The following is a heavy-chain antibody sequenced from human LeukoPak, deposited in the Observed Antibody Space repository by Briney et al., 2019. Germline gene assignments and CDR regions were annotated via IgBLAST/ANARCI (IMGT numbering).Heavy chain of an antibody. CDR2: IYPGDSDA. Sequence: GESLKISCKGSGYSFTSYWIGWVRQMPGKGLEWMGIIYPGDSDARYSPSFQGQVTISADKSISTAYLQWSSLKASDTAMYYCARLGVGGGDCPRCAFDIWGQGTMVTVSS. CDR1: GYSFTSYW. J-gene: IGHJ3*02. D-gene: IGHD2-21*02. CDR3: ARLGVGGGDCPRCAFDI. V-gene: IGHV5-51*01.